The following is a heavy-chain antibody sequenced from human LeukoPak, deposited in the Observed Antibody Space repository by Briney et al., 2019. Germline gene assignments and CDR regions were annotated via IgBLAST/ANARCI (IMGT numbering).Heavy chain of an antibody. CDR2: IRGSGGSI. V-gene: IGHV3-23*01. CDR1: GFTFAGYA. J-gene: IGHJ4*02. CDR3: AHWGSSGAFDY. D-gene: IGHD6-6*01. Sequence: LPGGPLRLSCAASGFTFAGYAMTWVRQAPGKGLEGVSLIRGSGGSIYYADVVKGRFTISRDNSKNALYLRMNSLRAEDTAVYYCAHWGSSGAFDYWGQGTLVTVSS.